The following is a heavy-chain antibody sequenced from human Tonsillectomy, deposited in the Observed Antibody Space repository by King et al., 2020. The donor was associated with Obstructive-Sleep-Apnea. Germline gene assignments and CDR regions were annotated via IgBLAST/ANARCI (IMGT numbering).Heavy chain of an antibody. CDR3: AKDYYGSGSRYFDL. V-gene: IGHV3-9*01. CDR1: GFTFDDYA. Sequence: VQLVESGGGLVQPGRSLRLSCSASGFTFDDYALHWVRQAPGKGLEWVSGISWNSGSIGHADTVKGRFTISRDNAKNSLYLQMNSLRAEDTALYYCAKDYYGSGSRYFDLWGRGTLVTVSS. D-gene: IGHD3-10*01. CDR2: ISWNSGSI. J-gene: IGHJ2*01.